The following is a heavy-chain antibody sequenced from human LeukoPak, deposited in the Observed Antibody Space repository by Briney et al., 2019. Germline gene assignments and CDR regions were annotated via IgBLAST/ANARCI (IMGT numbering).Heavy chain of an antibody. CDR1: NDSISSRSYY. D-gene: IGHD5-18*01. V-gene: IGHV4-39*07. Sequence: SEALSLTCTVSNDSISSRSYYWGWIRQPPGKGLQWIGYIYHSGSTYYNPSLKSRVTMSVDTSKNQFSLKLSSVTAADTAVYYCARDSGYSYAHDYWGQGTLVTVSS. CDR2: IYHSGST. J-gene: IGHJ4*02. CDR3: ARDSGYSYAHDY.